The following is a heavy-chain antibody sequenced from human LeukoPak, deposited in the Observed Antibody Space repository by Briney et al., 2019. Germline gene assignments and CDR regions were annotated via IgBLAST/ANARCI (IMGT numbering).Heavy chain of an antibody. J-gene: IGHJ6*02. CDR1: GFTFSSYW. Sequence: GGSLRLSCAASGFTFSSYWMSWVRQAPGKGLEWGANIKQDGGEKYYVDSVKGRFTISRDNALNSLYLQMNSLRAEDTAVYYCARDRSVADTYYYGMDVWGQGTTVTVSS. D-gene: IGHD6-19*01. V-gene: IGHV3-7*01. CDR3: ARDRSVADTYYYGMDV. CDR2: IKQDGGEK.